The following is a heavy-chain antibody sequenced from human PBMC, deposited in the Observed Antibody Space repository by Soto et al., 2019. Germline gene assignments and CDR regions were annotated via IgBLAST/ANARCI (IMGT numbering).Heavy chain of an antibody. J-gene: IGHJ4*02. CDR3: AKDLGIVVALYYFDY. V-gene: IGHV3-23*01. D-gene: IGHD3-22*01. Sequence: GGSLRLSCAASGFTFSSYAMSWVRQAPGKGLEWVSAISGSGGSTYYADSVKGRFTISRDNSKNALYLQMNSLRDEDTAVYYCAKDLGIVVALYYFDYWGQGTLVTVSS. CDR2: ISGSGGST. CDR1: GFTFSSYA.